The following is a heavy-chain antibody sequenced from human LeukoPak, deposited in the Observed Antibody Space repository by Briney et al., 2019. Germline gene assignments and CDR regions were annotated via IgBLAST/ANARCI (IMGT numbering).Heavy chain of an antibody. Sequence: PSETLSLTCTVSGGSVSSGSYYWSWIRQPPGKGLEWIGYIYYSGSTNYNPSLKSRVTISVDTSKNQFSLKLSSVTAADTAVYYCAGYGSGTNPRFDYWGQGTLATVSS. CDR3: AGYGSGTNPRFDY. CDR1: GGSVSSGSYY. J-gene: IGHJ4*02. V-gene: IGHV4-61*01. D-gene: IGHD3-10*01. CDR2: IYYSGST.